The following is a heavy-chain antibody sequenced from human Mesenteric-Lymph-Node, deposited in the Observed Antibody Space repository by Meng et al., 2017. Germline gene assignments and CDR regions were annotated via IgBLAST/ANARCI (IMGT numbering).Heavy chain of an antibody. J-gene: IGHJ4*02. CDR3: ARDRSVAAY. V-gene: IGHV3-30*01. CDR2: ISYDGSNK. D-gene: IGHD6-19*01. Sequence: GESLKISCAASGFTFSSYAMHWVRQAPGKGLEWVAVISYDGSNKYYADSVKGRFTISRDNSKNTLYLQMNSLRAEDTAVYYCARDRSVAAYWGQGTLVTVSS. CDR1: GFTFSSYA.